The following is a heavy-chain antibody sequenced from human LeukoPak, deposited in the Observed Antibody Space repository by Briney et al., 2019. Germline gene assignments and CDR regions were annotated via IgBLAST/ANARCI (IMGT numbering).Heavy chain of an antibody. CDR1: EFTFSTYT. V-gene: IGHV3-21*01. J-gene: IGHJ4*02. CDR3: ARDMWTDSGMGPFDY. CDR2: ISSSSSYI. Sequence: PGGSLRLSCAASEFTFSTYTMNWVRQAPGKGLEGVSSISSSSSYIYYVDSVKGRYTISRDNAKNSMYLQMNSLRAEDTAVYYCARDMWTDSGMGPFDYWGRGTPVTVSS. D-gene: IGHD3/OR15-3a*01.